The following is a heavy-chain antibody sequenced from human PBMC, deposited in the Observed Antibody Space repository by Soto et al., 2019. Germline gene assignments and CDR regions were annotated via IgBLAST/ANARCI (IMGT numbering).Heavy chain of an antibody. J-gene: IGHJ6*03. CDR1: GFTFGNYW. CDR2: INSDGSVS. V-gene: IGHV3-74*01. D-gene: IGHD2-15*01. Sequence: EVQLVESGGGLVQPGGSLRLSCAASGFTFGNYWMYWVRQAPGKGLVWVSRINSDGSVSSYADSVKGRLTISRDNVKNTLYLQMDSLRVEDTAVYYCARGDCVGGTCYSFAGSFYYYRDVWGKGTTVTVFS. CDR3: ARGDCVGGTCYSFAGSFYYYRDV.